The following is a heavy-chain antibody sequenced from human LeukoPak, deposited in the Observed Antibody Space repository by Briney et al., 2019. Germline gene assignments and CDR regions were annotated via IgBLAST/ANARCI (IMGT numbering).Heavy chain of an antibody. CDR3: ARVSLWFGELLSYFDY. V-gene: IGHV3-30-3*01. J-gene: IGHJ4*02. Sequence: GGSLGLSCAASGFTFSSYAMHWVRQAPGKGLEWVAVISYDGSNKYYADSVKGRFTISRDNSKNTLYLQMNSLRAEDTAVYYCARVSLWFGELLSYFDYWGQGTLVTVSS. CDR1: GFTFSSYA. CDR2: ISYDGSNK. D-gene: IGHD3-10*01.